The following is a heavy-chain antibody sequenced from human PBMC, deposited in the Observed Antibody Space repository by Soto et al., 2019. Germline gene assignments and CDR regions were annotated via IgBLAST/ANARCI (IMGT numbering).Heavy chain of an antibody. Sequence: QVQLVQSGAEVKKPGSSVKVSCKASGGTFSSYTISWVRQAPGQGLEWMGRIIPILGIANYAQKFQGRVTITAEKSTNTAYMALSSLRSEDTAVYYCARGPDTAMVSPFDYWGQGTLVTVSS. D-gene: IGHD5-18*01. CDR2: IIPILGIA. CDR3: ARGPDTAMVSPFDY. V-gene: IGHV1-69*02. CDR1: GGTFSSYT. J-gene: IGHJ4*02.